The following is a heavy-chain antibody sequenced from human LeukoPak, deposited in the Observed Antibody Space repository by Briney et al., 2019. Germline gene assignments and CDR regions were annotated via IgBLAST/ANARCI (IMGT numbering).Heavy chain of an antibody. D-gene: IGHD6-13*01. CDR3: AREGSSWYGIHYYYYMDV. CDR1: GGSFSGYY. Sequence: PSETLSLTCAVYGGSFSGYYWSWIRQPPGKGLEWIGEINHSGSTNYNPSLKSRVTISVDTSKNQFSLKLSSVTAADTAVYYCAREGSSWYGIHYYYYMDVWGKGTTVTVSS. CDR2: INHSGST. V-gene: IGHV4-34*01. J-gene: IGHJ6*03.